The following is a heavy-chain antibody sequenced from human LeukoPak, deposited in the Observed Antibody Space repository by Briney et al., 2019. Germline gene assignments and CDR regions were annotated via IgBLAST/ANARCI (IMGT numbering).Heavy chain of an antibody. Sequence: GGSLRLSCAAPGFTFSSYAMHWVRQAPGKGLEWVAVISYDGSNKYYADSVKGRFTISRDNSKNTLYLQMNSLRAEDTAVYYCARDPPGIQLWFVFDYWGQGTLVTVSS. CDR1: GFTFSSYA. V-gene: IGHV3-30*04. CDR2: ISYDGSNK. J-gene: IGHJ4*02. D-gene: IGHD5-18*01. CDR3: ARDPPGIQLWFVFDY.